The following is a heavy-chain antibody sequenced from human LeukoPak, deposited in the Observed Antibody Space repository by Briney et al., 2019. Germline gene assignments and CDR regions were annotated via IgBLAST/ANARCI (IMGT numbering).Heavy chain of an antibody. CDR3: ARASSYYDILTGYYPPSYTDY. V-gene: IGHV4-59*01. J-gene: IGHJ4*02. Sequence: PSETLSLTCTVSGGSISSFYWSWIRQPPGKGLEGIGYIYHSGSTNYNPSLKSRVTISVDTSKNQFSLNLNSVTAADTAVYYCARASSYYDILTGYYPPSYTDYWGQGTLVTVSS. CDR2: IYHSGST. D-gene: IGHD3-9*01. CDR1: GGSISSFY.